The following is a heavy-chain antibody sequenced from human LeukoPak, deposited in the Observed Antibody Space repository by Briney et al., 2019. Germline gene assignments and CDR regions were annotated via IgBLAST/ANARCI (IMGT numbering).Heavy chain of an antibody. D-gene: IGHD6-19*01. V-gene: IGHV3-9*01. CDR1: GFTFDDYA. CDR3: AKDSSGWYGGAFDI. J-gene: IGHJ3*02. CDR2: ISWNSGSI. Sequence: PGGSLRLSCAASGFTFDDYAMHWARQAPGKGLEWVSGISWNSGSIGYADSVKGRFTISRDNAKNSLYLQMNSLRAEDTALYYCAKDSSGWYGGAFDIWGQGTMVTVSS.